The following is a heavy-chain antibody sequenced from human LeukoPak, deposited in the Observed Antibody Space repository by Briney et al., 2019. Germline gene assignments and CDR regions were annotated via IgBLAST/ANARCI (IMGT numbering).Heavy chain of an antibody. CDR1: GGSISSSNW. J-gene: IGHJ6*03. D-gene: IGHD3-22*01. CDR2: IFHTGTT. V-gene: IGHV4-4*02. Sequence: SGTLSLTCAVSGGSISSSNWWSWVRQPPGKGLEWIGRIFHTGTTDYKTSLKGRVTISVDKSKNQFSLKLTSVTAADTAVYYCARDGLDSSGYWDYYYYYYMDVWGKGTTVTVSS. CDR3: ARDGLDSSGYWDYYYYYYMDV.